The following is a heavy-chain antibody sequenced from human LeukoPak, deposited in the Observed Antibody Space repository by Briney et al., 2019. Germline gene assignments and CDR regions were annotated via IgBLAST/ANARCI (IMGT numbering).Heavy chain of an antibody. D-gene: IGHD1-26*01. CDR2: IIPILGIA. CDR1: GGTFSSYA. Sequence: GASVKVSCRASGGTFSSYAISWVRQAPGQGLEWMGRIIPILGIANYAQKFQGSIKITADNSTSTAQMELSRLRSEATAVYYCAIVGAWGIFDYWGQGTLVTVSS. J-gene: IGHJ4*02. CDR3: AIVGAWGIFDY. V-gene: IGHV1-69*04.